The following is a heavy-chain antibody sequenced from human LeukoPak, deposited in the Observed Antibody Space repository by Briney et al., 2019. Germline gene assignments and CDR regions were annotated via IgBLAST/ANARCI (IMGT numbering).Heavy chain of an antibody. Sequence: PSETLSLTCAVYGGSLSGYYWSWIRQPPGKGLEWIGEINHSGSTNYNPSLKSRVTISVDTSKNQFSLKLSSVTAADTAVYYCARTVVVVAATPYYFDYWGQGTLVTVSS. CDR1: GGSLSGYY. D-gene: IGHD2-15*01. J-gene: IGHJ4*02. CDR3: ARTVVVVAATPYYFDY. CDR2: INHSGST. V-gene: IGHV4-34*01.